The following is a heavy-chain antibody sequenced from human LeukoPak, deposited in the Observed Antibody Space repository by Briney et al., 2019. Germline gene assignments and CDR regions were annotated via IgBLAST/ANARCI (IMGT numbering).Heavy chain of an antibody. CDR3: ARQMTTLPPGRTFDK. D-gene: IGHD3-16*01. CDR2: INHSGDT. V-gene: IGHV4-34*01. J-gene: IGHJ3*02. Sequence: SETLSLTGVVFNMSFNDYYWTWIRQPPGKGLEWIGEINHSGDTSYNPSLKRRLTISVDTSKNQFSLELTSVTAADTAIYYCARQMTTLPPGRTFDKWGQGTMVIVSS. CDR1: NMSFNDYY.